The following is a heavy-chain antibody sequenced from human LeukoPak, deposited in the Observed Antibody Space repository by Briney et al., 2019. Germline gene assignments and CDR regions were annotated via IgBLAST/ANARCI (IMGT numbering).Heavy chain of an antibody. Sequence: ASVKVSCKASGYTFTSYGISWVRQPPGQGLEWMGWISAYNGNTNYAQKLQGRVTMTTDTSTSTAYMELRSLRSDDTAVYYRARDYSEQWLFYRPAFDIWGQGTMVTVSS. D-gene: IGHD6-19*01. J-gene: IGHJ3*02. CDR3: ARDYSEQWLFYRPAFDI. V-gene: IGHV1-18*01. CDR2: ISAYNGNT. CDR1: GYTFTSYG.